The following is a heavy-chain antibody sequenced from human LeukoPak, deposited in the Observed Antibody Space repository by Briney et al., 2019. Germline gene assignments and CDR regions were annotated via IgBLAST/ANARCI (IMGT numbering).Heavy chain of an antibody. D-gene: IGHD3-22*01. V-gene: IGHV3-7*01. CDR3: ARDPYNYDRSGYKLDSYFDY. CDR1: GFTFSSYE. CDR2: IEQDGSEK. Sequence: GSLRLSCAASGFTFSSYEMNWVRQTPGKGLEWVANIEQDGSEKWYVDSVKGRFTISRDNAKNSLYLQMNSLRAEDTAVYYCARDPYNYDRSGYKLDSYFDYWGQGTLVTVSS. J-gene: IGHJ4*02.